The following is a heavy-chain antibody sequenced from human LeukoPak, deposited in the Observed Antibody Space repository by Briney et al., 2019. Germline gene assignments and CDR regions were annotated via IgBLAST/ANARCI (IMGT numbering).Heavy chain of an antibody. Sequence: PGGSLRLSCAASGFTFSNYGVHWVRQAPGKGLEWVAFVRFDGNNKYYGDSVKGRFTISRDNSKNTLYLQMNSLRAEDTAVYYCAKTNGSPDYWGQGTLVTVSS. CDR3: AKTNGSPDY. V-gene: IGHV3-30*02. J-gene: IGHJ4*02. D-gene: IGHD1-26*01. CDR2: VRFDGNNK. CDR1: GFTFSNYG.